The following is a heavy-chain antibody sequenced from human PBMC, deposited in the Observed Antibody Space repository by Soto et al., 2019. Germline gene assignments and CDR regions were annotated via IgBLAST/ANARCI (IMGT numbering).Heavy chain of an antibody. CDR1: GYTFTSYA. Sequence: ASVKVSCKASGYTFTSYAMHWVRQAPGQRLEWMGWINAGNGNTKYSQKFQGRVTITRDTSASTAYMELSSLRSEDTAVYYCASFGYYYDSSGSYYFDYWGQGTLVTVSS. V-gene: IGHV1-3*01. D-gene: IGHD3-22*01. CDR2: INAGNGNT. CDR3: ASFGYYYDSSGSYYFDY. J-gene: IGHJ4*02.